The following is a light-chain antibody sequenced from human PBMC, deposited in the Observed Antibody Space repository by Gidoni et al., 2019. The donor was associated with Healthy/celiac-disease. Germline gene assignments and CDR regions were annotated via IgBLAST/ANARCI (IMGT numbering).Light chain of an antibody. CDR3: QQRSNWPRYT. CDR1: QSVSSY. V-gene: IGKV3-11*01. Sequence: EIVFTQSPATLSLSPGERATLSCRASQSVSSYLAWYQQKPGQAPRLLIYDASNRATGIPARFSGSGSGKDFTLTISSLEPEDFAVYYCQQRSNWPRYTFGQGTKLEIK. J-gene: IGKJ2*01. CDR2: DAS.